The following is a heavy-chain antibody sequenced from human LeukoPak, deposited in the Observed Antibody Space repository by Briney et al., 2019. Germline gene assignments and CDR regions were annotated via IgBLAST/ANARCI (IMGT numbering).Heavy chain of an antibody. CDR2: IWYDGSNK. CDR3: AGGEPYVY. J-gene: IGHJ4*02. D-gene: IGHD1-14*01. V-gene: IGHV3-33*01. CDR1: GFAFTTYG. Sequence: HGGSLRLSCAASGFAFTTYGMHRVRQAPGKGLEWVAIIWYDGSNKYYADSVRGRFAISRDNSKNTLYLQMNSLRVEDTAMYYCAGGEPYVYWGQGTLVTVSS.